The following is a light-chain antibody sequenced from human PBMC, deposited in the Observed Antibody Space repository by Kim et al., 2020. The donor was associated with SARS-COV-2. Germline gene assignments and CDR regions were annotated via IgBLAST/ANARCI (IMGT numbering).Light chain of an antibody. CDR2: VNSDGSH. CDR1: SGHSSYA. J-gene: IGLJ3*02. CDR3: QTWGTGIRV. V-gene: IGLV4-69*01. Sequence: QLVLTQSPSASASLGASVKLTCTLNSGHSSYAIAWHQQQPEKGPRYLMKVNSDGSHSKGDGIPDRFSGSSSGAERYLTISSLQSEDEADYYCQTWGTGIRVFGGGTKVTV.